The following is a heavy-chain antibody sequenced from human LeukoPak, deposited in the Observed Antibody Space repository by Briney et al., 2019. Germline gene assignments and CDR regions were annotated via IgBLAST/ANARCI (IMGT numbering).Heavy chain of an antibody. V-gene: IGHV3-23*01. CDR3: ERDPSEYEYDRGWYRDF. J-gene: IGHJ4*02. Sequence: PGVSLKLSCAASGFTFNNYGMAWLRQAPGKGLEWVSTINISADDTHYADSVKGRFTISRDNSKTTLALQMTRLRVDDTAVYYCERDPSEYEYDRGWYRDFWGQGSRVIVSS. D-gene: IGHD6-19*01. CDR1: GFTFNNYG. CDR2: INISADDT.